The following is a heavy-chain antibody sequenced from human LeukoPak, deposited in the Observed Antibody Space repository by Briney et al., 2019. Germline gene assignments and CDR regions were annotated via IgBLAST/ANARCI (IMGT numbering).Heavy chain of an antibody. CDR2: IKQDGSEE. CDR3: ARDPYYYDSSGYPVDAFDI. V-gene: IGHV3-7*01. D-gene: IGHD3-22*01. CDR1: GFTFSSYW. J-gene: IGHJ3*02. Sequence: GGSLRLSCAASGFTFSSYWMSWVRQAPGKGLEWVANIKQDGSEEYYVDSVKGRFTISRDNAKNSLYLQMNSLRAEDTAVYYCARDPYYYDSSGYPVDAFDIWGQGTMVTVSS.